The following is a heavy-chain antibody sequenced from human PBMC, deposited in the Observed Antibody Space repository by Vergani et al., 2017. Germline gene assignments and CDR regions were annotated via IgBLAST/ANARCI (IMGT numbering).Heavy chain of an antibody. CDR1: GFTFNQYG. Sequence: QVQLVESGGGVVQPGRSLRLSCAASGFTFNQYGMHWVRQAPGKGLEGVAVTWYDGNNKQYADSVKGRFTISRDNSKSTMYLQMNSLREEDTGVYYCARDLRLLYNRFDPWGQGTLVTVSS. D-gene: IGHD1-14*01. CDR3: ARDLRLLYNRFDP. V-gene: IGHV3-33*01. CDR2: TWYDGNNK. J-gene: IGHJ5*02.